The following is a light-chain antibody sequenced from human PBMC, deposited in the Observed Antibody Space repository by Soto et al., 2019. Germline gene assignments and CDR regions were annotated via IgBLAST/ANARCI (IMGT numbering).Light chain of an antibody. CDR1: QSVRTN. CDR3: QQYNNWPLT. J-gene: IGKJ4*01. V-gene: IGKV3-15*01. Sequence: EIVMTQSPVTLSVSSGERATLSCGASQSVRTNLAWYQQKPAQAPRLLIYSAFTRATGIPARFSGSGSGTEFTLTISSLQSEDFAVYYCQQYNNWPLTFGGGTKVEIK. CDR2: SAF.